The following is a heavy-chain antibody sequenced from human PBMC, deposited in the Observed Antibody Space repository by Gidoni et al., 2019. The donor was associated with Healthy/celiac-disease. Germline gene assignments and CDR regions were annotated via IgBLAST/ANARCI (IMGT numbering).Heavy chain of an antibody. V-gene: IGHV3-9*01. CDR2: ISWNSGSI. CDR1: GFTFDDYA. J-gene: IGHJ3*02. D-gene: IGHD3-10*01. CDR3: AKDIRSLWFGELLSGYAFDI. Sequence: EVQLMESGGGLVQPGRSLRLSCSASGFTFDDYAMTWVRQAPGKGLEWVSGISWNSGSIGYADSVKGRFTISRDNAKNSLYLQMNSLRAEDTALYYCAKDIRSLWFGELLSGYAFDIWGQGTMVTVSS.